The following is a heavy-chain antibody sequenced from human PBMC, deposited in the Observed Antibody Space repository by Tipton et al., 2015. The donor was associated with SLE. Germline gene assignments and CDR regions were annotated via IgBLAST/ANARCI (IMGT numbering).Heavy chain of an antibody. D-gene: IGHD3-10*01. CDR2: VYYSGRT. CDR3: ARGPLPYGSGSYFDS. V-gene: IGHV4-59*12. CDR1: GGPISTYY. J-gene: IGHJ4*02. Sequence: TLSLTCTVSGGPISTYYWSWIRQPPGKGLEWIGYVYYSGRTSYNSSLKSRVTISVDTSKNQFSLNLTSVTAADTAVYYCARGPLPYGSGSYFDSWGQGSLVTVSS.